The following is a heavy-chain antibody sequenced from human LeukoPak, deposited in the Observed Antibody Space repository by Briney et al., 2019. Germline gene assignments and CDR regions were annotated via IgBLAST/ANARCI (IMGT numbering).Heavy chain of an antibody. CDR2: VFHTGTA. CDR3: ARGAPLTVAGYYFDY. Sequence: SSETLSLTCSVSGASISRSTYYWGWIRQPPGKGLEWIGSVFHTGTAYYNPSLRSRVTISVDTSKNQFSLKLSFVTAADTAVYYCARGAPLTVAGYYFDYWGQGTLVTVSS. CDR1: GASISRSTYY. V-gene: IGHV4-39*01. D-gene: IGHD6-19*01. J-gene: IGHJ4*02.